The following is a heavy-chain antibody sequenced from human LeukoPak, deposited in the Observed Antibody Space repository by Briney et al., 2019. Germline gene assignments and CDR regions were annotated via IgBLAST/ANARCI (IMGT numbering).Heavy chain of an antibody. CDR3: AKGRGYQFDP. V-gene: IGHV4-4*07. Sequence: PSETLSLTCTVSGGSMSSYYWSWIRQPAGKGLEWIGRIYFSGSTNYNPSLKSRVAMSVDTSKNQFSLQLSSLTAADTAIYYCAKGRGYQFDPWGQGTLVTVSS. J-gene: IGHJ5*02. D-gene: IGHD2-15*01. CDR1: GGSMSSYY. CDR2: IYFSGST.